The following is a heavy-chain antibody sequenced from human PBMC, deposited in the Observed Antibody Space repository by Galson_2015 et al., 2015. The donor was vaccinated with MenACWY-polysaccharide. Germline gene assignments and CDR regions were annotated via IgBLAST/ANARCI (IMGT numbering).Heavy chain of an antibody. D-gene: IGHD6-6*01. J-gene: IGHJ6*02. Sequence: SLRLSCKASGFTFAGYYIHWVRQAPGQGLEWVGGINPNSGGTNYAPNFQGGITMTRDTSMNTAYMEMNRLTSEGTAVYYCARDATPLSSSSDSYYGMDVWGQGTTVPVSS. CDR2: INPNSGGT. CDR1: GFTFAGYY. V-gene: IGHV1-2*02. CDR3: ARDATPLSSSSDSYYGMDV.